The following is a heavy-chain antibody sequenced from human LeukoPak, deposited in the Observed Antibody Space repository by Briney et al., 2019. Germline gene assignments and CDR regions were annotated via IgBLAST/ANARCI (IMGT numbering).Heavy chain of an antibody. V-gene: IGHV3-7*01. CDR1: GFTFSSHW. CDR3: ASFAAMVTTGFDY. Sequence: PGGSLRLSCAASGFTFSSHWMSWVRQAPGKGLEWVANIKQDGSEKYYVDSVKGRFTISRDNAKNSLYLQMNSLRAEDTAVYYCASFAAMVTTGFDYWGQGTLVTVSS. CDR2: IKQDGSEK. J-gene: IGHJ4*02. D-gene: IGHD5-18*01.